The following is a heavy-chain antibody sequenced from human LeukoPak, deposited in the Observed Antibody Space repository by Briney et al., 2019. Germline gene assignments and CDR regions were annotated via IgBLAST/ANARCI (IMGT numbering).Heavy chain of an antibody. CDR3: AKGASRYAGSSRGAFDY. D-gene: IGHD5-12*01. CDR1: GGSISSGGYY. Sequence: SETLSLTCTVSGGSISSGGYYWSWIRQHPGKGLEWIGYIYYSGSTYYNPSLKSRVTISIDTSKNQFSLKLSSVTAEDTAVYYCAKGASRYAGSSRGAFDYWGQGTLVTVSS. V-gene: IGHV4-31*03. CDR2: IYYSGST. J-gene: IGHJ4*02.